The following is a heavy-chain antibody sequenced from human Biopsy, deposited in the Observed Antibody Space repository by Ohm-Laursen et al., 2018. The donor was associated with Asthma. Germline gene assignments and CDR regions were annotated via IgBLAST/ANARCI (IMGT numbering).Heavy chain of an antibody. CDR3: ARDVMEWYLPAFDF. CDR1: GFTFRSYA. CDR2: GGSYYDGGLK. Sequence: SLRLSCAATGFTFRSYAMHWVRPAPGKGLEWVAVGGSYYDGGLKYYADSVNGRFTVSRDDSKSTLYLQMNSLRPDDTAVYYCARDVMEWYLPAFDFWGQGTLVTVSS. D-gene: IGHD3-3*01. J-gene: IGHJ4*02. V-gene: IGHV3-30-3*01.